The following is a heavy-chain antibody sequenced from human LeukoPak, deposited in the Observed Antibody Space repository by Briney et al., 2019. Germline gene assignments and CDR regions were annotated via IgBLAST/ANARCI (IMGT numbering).Heavy chain of an antibody. Sequence: PGGSLRLSCAASGFTVSSNYMSWVRQAPGKGLEWVSVIYSGGSTYYADSVKGRFTISRDNSKNTLYLQMNSLRAEDTAVYYCARAPFYGDFLFDYWGQGTLVTVSS. CDR3: ARAPFYGDFLFDY. D-gene: IGHD4-17*01. V-gene: IGHV3-53*01. CDR2: IYSGGST. J-gene: IGHJ4*02. CDR1: GFTVSSNY.